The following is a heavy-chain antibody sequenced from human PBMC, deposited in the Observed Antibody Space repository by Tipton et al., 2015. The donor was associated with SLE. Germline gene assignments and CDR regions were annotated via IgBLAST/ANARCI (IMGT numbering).Heavy chain of an antibody. CDR3: ARGVGITTFGVVRIFDI. D-gene: IGHD3-3*01. CDR1: GDSITSGGYF. V-gene: IGHV4-31*03. J-gene: IGHJ3*02. Sequence: TLSLTCTLSGDSITSGGYFWSWFRQDPGKGLEWIGYIYYSGHTQYHPSLKSRVIISVDTSKNHFSLKLNSVPAADTAVYYCARGVGITTFGVVRIFDIWGQGTLVTVSS. CDR2: IYYSGHT.